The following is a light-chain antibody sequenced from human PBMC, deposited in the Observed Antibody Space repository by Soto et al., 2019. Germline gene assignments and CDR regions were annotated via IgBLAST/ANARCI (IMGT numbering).Light chain of an antibody. CDR3: QQGSDWTLT. J-gene: IGKJ4*01. Sequence: EIVLTQSPATLSLSPGERATLSCRASQSVSRYLDWYQQKPCQAPRLLISGASNRATGIPARFSGSGSGTDFTLTISSLEPDAFAGYYCQQGSDWTLTFAGGTRVEI. CDR2: GAS. CDR1: QSVSRY. V-gene: IGKV3-11*01.